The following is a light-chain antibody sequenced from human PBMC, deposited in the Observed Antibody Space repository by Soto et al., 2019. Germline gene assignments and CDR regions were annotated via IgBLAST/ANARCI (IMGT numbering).Light chain of an antibody. J-gene: IGLJ3*02. Sequence: QLVLTQPPSASASLGPSVKLTCTLSSGHNSYAIAWHQQQPETGPRYLMKLNSDGSHSKGDGIPDRFSGSSSGAERYLTISSLQYEDEADYCCQTWSTDIRVFGGGTKLTVL. V-gene: IGLV4-69*01. CDR3: QTWSTDIRV. CDR1: SGHNSYA. CDR2: LNSDGSH.